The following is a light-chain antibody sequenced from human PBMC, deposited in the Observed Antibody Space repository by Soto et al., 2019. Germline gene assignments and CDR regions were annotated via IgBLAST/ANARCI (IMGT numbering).Light chain of an antibody. J-gene: IGLJ2*01. V-gene: IGLV2-14*01. CDR1: SSDVGGYNY. CDR3: SSYTSSSTLGHVV. Sequence: QSALTQPASVSGSPGQSITVSCTGTSSDVGGYNYVSWYQQHPGKAPKLMIYEVSNRPSGISNRFSGSKSGNTASLTISGLEAEDEADYYCSSYTSSSTLGHVVFGGETNLTVL. CDR2: EVS.